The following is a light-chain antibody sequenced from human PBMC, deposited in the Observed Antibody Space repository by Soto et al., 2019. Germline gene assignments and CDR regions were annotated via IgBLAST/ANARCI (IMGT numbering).Light chain of an antibody. CDR1: QSVLYSSNNKNY. J-gene: IGKJ1*01. V-gene: IGKV4-1*01. Sequence: DIVMTQSPDSLAVSLGERATINCQSSQSVLYSSNNKNYLAWYPQKPGQPPKLLIYWASTREAGVPDRFSGSGSATGFTLTINTLQAEDVAVYYCQQYYRAPWTFGQGTKVEVK. CDR3: QQYYRAPWT. CDR2: WAS.